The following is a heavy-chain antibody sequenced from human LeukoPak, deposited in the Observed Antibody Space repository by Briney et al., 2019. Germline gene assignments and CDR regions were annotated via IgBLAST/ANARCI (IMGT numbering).Heavy chain of an antibody. D-gene: IGHD6-13*01. CDR3: AKDRHSSSWYYYGMDV. CDR2: ISWDGGST. Sequence: PGGSLRLSCAASGFTFDDYTMHWVRQAPGKGLEWVSLISWDGGSTYYADSVKGRFTISRDNSKNSLYLQMNSLRTEGTALYYCAKDRHSSSWYYYGMDVWGQGTTVTVSS. CDR1: GFTFDDYT. J-gene: IGHJ6*02. V-gene: IGHV3-43*01.